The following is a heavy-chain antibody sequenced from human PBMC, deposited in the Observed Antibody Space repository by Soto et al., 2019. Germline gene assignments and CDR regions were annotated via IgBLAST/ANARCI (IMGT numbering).Heavy chain of an antibody. D-gene: IGHD3-22*01. V-gene: IGHV1-18*01. CDR3: ATERLAYYFDTSGEDFDY. CDR1: GYIFTSYG. J-gene: IGHJ4*02. CDR2: ISAHNANT. Sequence: QVQLVQSGAEVKNPGASVKVSCKASGYIFTSYGISWVRQAPGQGLEWMGWISAHNANTNYAQKFQGRVTMTTDTSTSTAHMELRSVRSDDTAVYYCATERLAYYFDTSGEDFDYWGQGTLVTVSS.